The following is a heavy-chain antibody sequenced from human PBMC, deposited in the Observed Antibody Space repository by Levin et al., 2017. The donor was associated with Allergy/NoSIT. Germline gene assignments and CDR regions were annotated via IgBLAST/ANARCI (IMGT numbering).Heavy chain of an antibody. Sequence: SETLSLTCAVYGGSFSGYYWSWIRQPPGKGLEWIGEINHSGSTNYNPSLKSRVTISVDTSKNQFSLKLSSVTAADTAVYYCAALGYYNYYMDVWGKGTTVTVSS. V-gene: IGHV4-34*01. J-gene: IGHJ6*03. CDR3: AALGYYNYYMDV. CDR1: GGSFSGYY. CDR2: INHSGST.